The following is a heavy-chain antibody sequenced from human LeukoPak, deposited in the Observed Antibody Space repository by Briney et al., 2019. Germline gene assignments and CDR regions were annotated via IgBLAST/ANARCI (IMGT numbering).Heavy chain of an antibody. CDR1: GGSISSGGYY. J-gene: IGHJ4*02. CDR3: ARYGETIAARPGDY. Sequence: PSETLSLTCTVSGGSISSGGYYWSWIRQPPGKGLEWIGYIYHSGSTYYNPSLKSRVTISVDRSKNQFSLKLSSVTAADTAVYYCARYGETIAARPGDYWGQGTLVTVSS. D-gene: IGHD6-6*01. V-gene: IGHV4-30-2*01. CDR2: IYHSGST.